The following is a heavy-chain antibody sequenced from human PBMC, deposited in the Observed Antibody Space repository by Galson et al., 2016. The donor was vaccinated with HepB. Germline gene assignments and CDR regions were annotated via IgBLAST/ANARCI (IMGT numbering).Heavy chain of an antibody. CDR2: MNPNNGNT. Sequence: SVKVSCKASGSTFTSFDIHWVRQATGQGLAWMRWMNPNNGNTGYAQNFEGRVTMTRNTAIRTAYMELSSLRSEDTAVYYCASHSAFDPYFDNWGQGTQVTVSS. D-gene: IGHD3-9*01. J-gene: IGHJ4*02. CDR1: GSTFTSFD. CDR3: ASHSAFDPYFDN. V-gene: IGHV1-8*01.